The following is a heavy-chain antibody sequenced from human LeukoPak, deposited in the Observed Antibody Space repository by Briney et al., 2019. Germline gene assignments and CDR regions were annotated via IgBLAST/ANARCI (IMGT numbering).Heavy chain of an antibody. CDR2: ISGSGGST. J-gene: IGHJ5*02. D-gene: IGHD6-13*01. V-gene: IGHV3-23*01. Sequence: GGSLRLSCAASGFTFSSYAMSWVRQAPGKGLEWVSAISGSGGSTYYADSVKGRFTISRDNSKNTLYLQMNSLRTEDTAVYYCARGDKQLVFNRNKGGFDPWGQGTLVTVSS. CDR3: ARGDKQLVFNRNKGGFDP. CDR1: GFTFSSYA.